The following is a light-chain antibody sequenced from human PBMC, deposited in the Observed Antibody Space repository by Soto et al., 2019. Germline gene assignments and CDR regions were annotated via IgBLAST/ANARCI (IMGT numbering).Light chain of an antibody. Sequence: QSALTQPPSASGSPGQSVTISCTGTSSDVGSYDYVSWYQQHTGKAPKLMIYEVSKRPSGVPDRFSGSKSGNTASLTVSGLQAEDEADYCISSAGSNNWGVFGGGTQLTVL. CDR2: EVS. V-gene: IGLV2-8*01. J-gene: IGLJ3*02. CDR1: SSDVGSYDY. CDR3: ISSAGSNNWGV.